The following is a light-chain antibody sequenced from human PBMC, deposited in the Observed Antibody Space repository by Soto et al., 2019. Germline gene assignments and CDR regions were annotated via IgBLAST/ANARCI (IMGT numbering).Light chain of an antibody. Sequence: QSALTQPRSVSGSPGQSVTISCTGTSSDVGGYNYVSWYQQHPGKAPKLMIYDVSKRPSGVPDRLSGSKSGNTASLTISGLPAEDEAYYYCCSYAGSYTFYVFGTGTKLTVL. J-gene: IGLJ1*01. CDR1: SSDVGGYNY. CDR3: CSYAGSYTFYV. V-gene: IGLV2-11*01. CDR2: DVS.